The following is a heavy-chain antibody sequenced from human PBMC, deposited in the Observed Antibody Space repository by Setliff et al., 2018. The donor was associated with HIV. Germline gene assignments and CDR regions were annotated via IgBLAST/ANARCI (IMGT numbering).Heavy chain of an antibody. Sequence: SETLSLTCTVSGASINSYYWNWIRQPPGKGLEWIGFIFATGDTRYNPSLKSRVTMSVDKSKNQFSLRLSSVTAADTAVYYCARARRAGSGPKYFQHWGQGTLVTVSS. J-gene: IGHJ1*01. CDR2: IFATGDT. D-gene: IGHD2-15*01. CDR3: ARARRAGSGPKYFQH. V-gene: IGHV4-4*09. CDR1: GASINSYY.